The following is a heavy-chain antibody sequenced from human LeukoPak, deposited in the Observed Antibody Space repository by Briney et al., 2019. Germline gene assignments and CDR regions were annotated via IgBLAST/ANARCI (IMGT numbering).Heavy chain of an antibody. V-gene: IGHV4-38-2*02. J-gene: IGHJ5*02. CDR1: GYSISSGYY. CDR3: ARGLELGYCSGASCYIWFDP. D-gene: IGHD2-2*02. CDR2: IYHSGST. Sequence: SETLSLTCTVSGYSISSGYYWGWIRQPPGKGLEWIGSIYHSGSTYYNPSLKSRVTISVDTSKNQFSLKLSSVTAADTAVYYCARGLELGYCSGASCYIWFDPWGQGTLVTVSS.